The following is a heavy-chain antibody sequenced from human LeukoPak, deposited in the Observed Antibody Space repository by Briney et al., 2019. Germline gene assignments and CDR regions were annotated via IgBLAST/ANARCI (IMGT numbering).Heavy chain of an antibody. D-gene: IGHD2-2*02. J-gene: IGHJ4*02. CDR3: ARSLRSTSCYTD. Sequence: RINTDGSSTSYADSVKGRFTISRDNAKNTLYLQMNSLRAEDTAVYYCARSLRSTSCYTDWGQGTLVTVSS. CDR2: INTDGSST. V-gene: IGHV3-74*01.